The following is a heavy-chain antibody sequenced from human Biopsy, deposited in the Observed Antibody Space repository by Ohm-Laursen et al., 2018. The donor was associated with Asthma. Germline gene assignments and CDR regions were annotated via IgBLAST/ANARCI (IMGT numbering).Heavy chain of an antibody. J-gene: IGHJ3*02. Sequence: SSVKASCKTSGYTFISYAIHWVRQAPGQRLEWMGWINASNGNTKYSQKFQGRVTITRDTSASTAYMLLSSLRSEDTAVYYCARTYYDFLTGQVNDAFAMWGQGTMVTVSS. V-gene: IGHV1-3*01. CDR2: INASNGNT. D-gene: IGHD3-9*01. CDR1: GYTFISYA. CDR3: ARTYYDFLTGQVNDAFAM.